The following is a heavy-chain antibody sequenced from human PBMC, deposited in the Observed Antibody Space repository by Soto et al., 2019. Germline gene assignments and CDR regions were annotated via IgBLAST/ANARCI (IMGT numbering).Heavy chain of an antibody. D-gene: IGHD3-3*01. V-gene: IGHV4-59*01. CDR1: GGSISSYY. CDR2: IYYSGST. J-gene: IGHJ4*02. Sequence: QVQLQESGPGLVKPSETLSLTCTVSGGSISSYYWSWIRQPPGKGLEWIGYIYYSGSTNYNPSLKSRVTISVDTSKNQFSLKLSSVTAADTAVYYCAGTDYDFWSGFYYFDYWGQGTLVTVSS. CDR3: AGTDYDFWSGFYYFDY.